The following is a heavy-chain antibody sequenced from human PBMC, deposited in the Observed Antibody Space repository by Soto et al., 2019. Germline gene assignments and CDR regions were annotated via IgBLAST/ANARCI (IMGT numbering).Heavy chain of an antibody. CDR1: GFTFSSYD. CDR3: AKDPGSLRFLEWLPSYFEY. D-gene: IGHD3-3*01. J-gene: IGHJ4*02. V-gene: IGHV3-30*18. Sequence: GGSLRLSCAASGFTFSSYDMHWVRQAPGKGLEWVAVITYDGSNKYFADSVNGRFTISRDNSKNTLYLQMNSLRAEDTAEYYCAKDPGSLRFLEWLPSYFEYWGQGTLVTVSS. CDR2: ITYDGSNK.